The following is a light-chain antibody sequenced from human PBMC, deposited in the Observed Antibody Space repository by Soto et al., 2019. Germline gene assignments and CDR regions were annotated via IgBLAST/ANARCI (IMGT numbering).Light chain of an antibody. Sequence: QSALTQSPSASGSPGQSVTISCTGTKNDIGVYDFVSWYQHHPGKAPRLIIYEVVQRPSGVPDRFSGSKSGNTASLTVSGLQAADEADYFCKSYAGSNTYVFGSGTKLTDL. V-gene: IGLV2-8*01. CDR1: KNDIGVYDF. CDR3: KSYAGSNTYV. CDR2: EVV. J-gene: IGLJ1*01.